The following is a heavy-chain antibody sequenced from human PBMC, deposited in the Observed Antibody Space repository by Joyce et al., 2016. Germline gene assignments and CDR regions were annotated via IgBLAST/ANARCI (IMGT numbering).Heavy chain of an antibody. J-gene: IGHJ4*02. V-gene: IGHV3-23*01. Sequence: EVRLLESGGGVVRRGGSLRLSCEVSGFPLSSYVMRWVRQPPGKGLEWVSSIGTPGDNTYYADSVKGRFTISRDNSKNTLYLQMNSLRAEDTATYFCAKVVGSGGVDYWGQGTLVTVSS. CDR3: AKVVGSGGVDY. CDR2: IGTPGDNT. D-gene: IGHD6-25*01. CDR1: GFPLSSYV.